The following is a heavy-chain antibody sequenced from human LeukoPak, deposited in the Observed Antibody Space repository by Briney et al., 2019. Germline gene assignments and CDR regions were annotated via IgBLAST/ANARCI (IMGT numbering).Heavy chain of an antibody. CDR3: ARVIAVAGSFYYYYGMDV. V-gene: IGHV4-38-2*02. Sequence: SETLSLTCTVSGYSISSGYYWGWIRQPPGKGLEWIGSIYHSGSTYYNPSLKSRVTISVDTSKNQFSLKLSSVTAADTAVYYCARVIAVAGSFYYYYGMDVWGQGTTVTVSS. J-gene: IGHJ6*02. CDR2: IYHSGST. CDR1: GYSISSGYY. D-gene: IGHD6-19*01.